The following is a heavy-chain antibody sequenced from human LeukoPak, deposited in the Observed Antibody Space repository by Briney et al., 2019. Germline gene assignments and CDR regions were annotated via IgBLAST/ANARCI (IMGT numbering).Heavy chain of an antibody. V-gene: IGHV4-61*02. J-gene: IGHJ6*03. CDR3: AREGHDPDYWYYYMDV. CDR1: GGSISSGSYY. CDR2: IYTSGST. Sequence: KPSQTLSLTCTVSGGSISSGSYYWSWIRQPAGKGLEWIGRIYTSGSTNYNPSLKSRVTISVDTSKNQFSLKLSSVTAADTAVYYCAREGHDPDYWYYYMDVWGKGTTVTVSS.